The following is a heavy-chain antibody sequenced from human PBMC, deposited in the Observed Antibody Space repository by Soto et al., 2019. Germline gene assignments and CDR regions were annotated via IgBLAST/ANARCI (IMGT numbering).Heavy chain of an antibody. CDR1: GGSFSGYY. J-gene: IGHJ5*02. CDR3: ARGETRSFTDYYYGSGSYYSGSNWFDP. CDR2: INHSGST. D-gene: IGHD3-10*01. V-gene: IGHV4-34*01. Sequence: PSETLSLTCAVCGGSFSGYYWSWIRQPPGKGLEWIGEINHSGSTNYNPSLKSRVTISVDTSKNQFSLKLSSVTAADTAVYYCARGETRSFTDYYYGSGSYYSGSNWFDPWGQGTLVTVSS.